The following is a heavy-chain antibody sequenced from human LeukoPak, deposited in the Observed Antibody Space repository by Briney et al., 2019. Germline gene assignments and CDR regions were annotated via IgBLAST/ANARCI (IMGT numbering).Heavy chain of an antibody. D-gene: IGHD2-15*01. CDR2: IYYSGSA. V-gene: IGHV4-59*01. CDR3: ARNFDSIDY. Sequence: PSETLSLTCSVSGGSISSYYWSWIRQPPGKGLEWIGYIYYSGSANYNPSLKSRVTMSVDTSKNQFSLKLTSVTAADTAVYYCARNFDSIDYWGQGTLVTVSS. CDR1: GGSISSYY. J-gene: IGHJ4*02.